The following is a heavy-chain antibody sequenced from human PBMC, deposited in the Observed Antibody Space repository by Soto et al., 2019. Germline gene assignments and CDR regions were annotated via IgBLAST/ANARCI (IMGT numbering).Heavy chain of an antibody. CDR1: GFTFSSYA. CDR2: ISGSGGST. Sequence: PGGSLRLSSAASGFTFSSYAMSWVRQAPGKGLEWVSAISGSGGSTYYADSVKGRFTISRDNSKNTLYLQMNSLRAEDTAVYYCAKDGPYDSSGYYPSNDAFDIWGQGTMVTVSS. D-gene: IGHD3-22*01. J-gene: IGHJ3*02. V-gene: IGHV3-23*01. CDR3: AKDGPYDSSGYYPSNDAFDI.